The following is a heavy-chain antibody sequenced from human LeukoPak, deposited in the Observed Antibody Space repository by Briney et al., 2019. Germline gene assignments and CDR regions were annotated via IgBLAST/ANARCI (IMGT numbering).Heavy chain of an antibody. CDR1: GCTLSNYW. CDR2: IQQYESEK. J-gene: IGHJ6*03. CDR3: ARDVVNQIRNDYYMDV. D-gene: IGHD1-14*01. V-gene: IGHV3-7*01. Sequence: GGSLRLSCVASGCTLSNYWRTWVRQAPGKGLEWVANIQQYESEKYYVDSVKGRFTVSRDKAKNSLYLQMNSLRAEDTAVYYCARDVVNQIRNDYYMDVWGKGTTVTVSS.